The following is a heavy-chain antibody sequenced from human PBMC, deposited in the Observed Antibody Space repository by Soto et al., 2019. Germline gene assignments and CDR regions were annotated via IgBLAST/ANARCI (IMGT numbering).Heavy chain of an antibody. Sequence: ASVKVSFKASGYTFTSYDINWVRQATGQGLEWMGWMNPNSGNTGYAQKFQGRVTMTRNTSISTAYMELSSLRSEDTAVYYCASQYGSSSGFDPWGQGTLVTVSS. CDR2: MNPNSGNT. CDR1: GYTFTSYD. J-gene: IGHJ5*02. D-gene: IGHD6-6*01. CDR3: ASQYGSSSGFDP. V-gene: IGHV1-8*01.